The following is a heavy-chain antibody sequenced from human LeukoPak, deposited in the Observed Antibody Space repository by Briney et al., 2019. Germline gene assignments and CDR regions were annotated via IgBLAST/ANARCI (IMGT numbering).Heavy chain of an antibody. J-gene: IGHJ3*02. Sequence: SETLSLTSTVSGGSISSSSNYWGWIRQPPGKGLEWIGSIYSSGSTYYNPSLKSRVTISVDTSKNQFSLKLSSVTAADTAVYYXXXXXXXXGYYHDAFDIWGQGIMVTVSS. CDR2: IYSSGST. CDR3: XXXXXXXGYYHDAFDI. CDR1: GGSISSSSNY. D-gene: IGHD3-22*01. V-gene: IGHV4-39*01.